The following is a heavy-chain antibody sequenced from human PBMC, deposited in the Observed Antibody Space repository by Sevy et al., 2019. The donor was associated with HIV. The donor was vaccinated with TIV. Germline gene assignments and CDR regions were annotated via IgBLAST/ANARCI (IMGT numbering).Heavy chain of an antibody. D-gene: IGHD3-16*01. J-gene: IGHJ5*02. CDR2: IIPIFGSA. CDR3: GGGGGLSPHHWLDP. V-gene: IGHV1-69*13. Sequence: ASVKVSCKASGGTFSSYGITWVRQAPGQGLEWMGEIIPIFGSANYGQTFQGRVTMTADQSTSTAYMELSSLRSDDTAGYYRGGGGGLSPHHWLDPWGQGTLVTVSS. CDR1: GGTFSSYG.